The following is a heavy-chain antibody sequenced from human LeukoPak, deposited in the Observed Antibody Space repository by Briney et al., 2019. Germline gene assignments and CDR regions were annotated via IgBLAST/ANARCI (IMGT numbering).Heavy chain of an antibody. V-gene: IGHV4-4*07. D-gene: IGHD4-23*01. CDR2: IHRNGST. Sequence: SETLSLTCTISGASISNYFWSWIRQPAGKGLEWIGRIHRNGSTSYNPSLKSRVTMSVDTSKKQFSLKLSSVTAADAAMYYCAMHGNSLTYYFDYWGQGALVTVSS. CDR3: AMHGNSLTYYFDY. CDR1: GASISNYF. J-gene: IGHJ4*02.